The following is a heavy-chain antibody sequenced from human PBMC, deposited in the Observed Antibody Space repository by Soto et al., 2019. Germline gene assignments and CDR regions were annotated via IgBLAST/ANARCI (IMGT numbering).Heavy chain of an antibody. CDR3: VRDAGVVSTRPYQFAC. J-gene: IGHJ4*02. CDR2: ISNSGRT. Sequence: SETLSLTCTVSGGSISSGGYYWSWIRQPPGKGLEWIGFISNSGRTNYNPSLKSRVTISLDTSKNQFSLNLRSVTAADTALYYCVRDAGVVSTRPYQFACWGQGTLVTVSS. V-gene: IGHV4-61*08. CDR1: GGSISSGGYY. D-gene: IGHD2-2*01.